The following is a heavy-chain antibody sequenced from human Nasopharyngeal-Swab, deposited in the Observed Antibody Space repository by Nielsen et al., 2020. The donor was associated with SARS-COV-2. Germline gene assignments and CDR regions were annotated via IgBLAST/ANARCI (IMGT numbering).Heavy chain of an antibody. CDR3: AAYGSGSYYTL. CDR2: ISWNSGSI. J-gene: IGHJ4*02. Sequence: GGSLRLSCAASGFTFEDYAMHWVRRAPGKGLEWVSGISWNSGSIGYADSVKGRFTISRDNAKNSLYLQMNSLRAEDTALYYCAAYGSGSYYTLWGQGTLFTVSS. D-gene: IGHD3-10*01. V-gene: IGHV3-9*01. CDR1: GFTFEDYA.